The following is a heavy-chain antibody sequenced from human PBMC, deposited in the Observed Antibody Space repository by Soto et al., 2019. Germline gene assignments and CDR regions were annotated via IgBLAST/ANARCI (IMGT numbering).Heavy chain of an antibody. J-gene: IGHJ6*02. D-gene: IGHD1-26*01. CDR2: IRSSGSTI. CDR3: ARETNGFMGAIAPAGYYYYGMDV. CDR1: GFTFSDYY. Sequence: QVPLVESGGGLVTPGGSLRLSCAASGFTFSDYYMSWIRQAPGKGLEWVSYIRSSGSTIYYADSVKGRFTISRDNAKNSLYLQMNSLRAEDTAVYYCARETNGFMGAIAPAGYYYYGMDVWGQGTTVTVSS. V-gene: IGHV3-11*01.